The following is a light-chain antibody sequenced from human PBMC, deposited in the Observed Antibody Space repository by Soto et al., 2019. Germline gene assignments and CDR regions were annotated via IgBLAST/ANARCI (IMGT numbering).Light chain of an antibody. CDR1: SSDVGAYNY. CDR2: DVS. CDR3: SSYTISSPYV. J-gene: IGLJ1*01. V-gene: IGLV2-14*01. Sequence: QSALTQPASVSGSPGQSITISCTGTSSDVGAYNYVSWYQQYPGKAPKLMIYDVSNRPSGVSNRFSGSKSGNTASLTISGLQSEDEADYYCSSYTISSPYVFGTGTKLTVL.